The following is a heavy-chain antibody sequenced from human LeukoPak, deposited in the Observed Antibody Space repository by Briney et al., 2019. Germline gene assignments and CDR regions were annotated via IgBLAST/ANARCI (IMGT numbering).Heavy chain of an antibody. D-gene: IGHD1-1*01. V-gene: IGHV4-31*03. J-gene: IGHJ3*02. Sequence: SETLSLTCTVSGGSISSGAYCWSWIRQHPGQGLEWIGYIYYSGSTYYNPSLKSRVIISVDTSKNQFSLKLSSVTAADTAVYYCARGVLGTDAFEIWGQGTMVTVSS. CDR1: GGSISSGAYC. CDR2: IYYSGST. CDR3: ARGVLGTDAFEI.